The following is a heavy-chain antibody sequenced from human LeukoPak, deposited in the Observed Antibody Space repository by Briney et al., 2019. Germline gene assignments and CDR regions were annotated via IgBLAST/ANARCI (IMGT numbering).Heavy chain of an antibody. J-gene: IGHJ3*02. CDR2: ISGSGGST. Sequence: PGGSLRLSCAASGFTFSSYGMSWVRQAPGKGLEWVSAISGSGGSTYYADSVKGRFTISRDNSKNTLYLQMNSLRAEDTAVYYCAKTLIVVVVAATGAFDIWGQGTMVTVSS. V-gene: IGHV3-23*01. D-gene: IGHD2-15*01. CDR3: AKTLIVVVVAATGAFDI. CDR1: GFTFSSYG.